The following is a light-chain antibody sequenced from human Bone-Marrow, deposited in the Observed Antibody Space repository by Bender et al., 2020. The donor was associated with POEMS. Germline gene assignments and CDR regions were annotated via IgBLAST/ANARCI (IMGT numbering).Light chain of an antibody. J-gene: IGLJ2*01. CDR2: EGN. V-gene: IGLV2-23*01. CDR3: CSYAGTYTWV. CDR1: SSDVGSYEL. Sequence: QSALSQPASVSGSPGQSITISCSGTSSDVGSYELLSWFQHHPGKAPKLLLYEGNKRPTGVSNRFTGSKSGNTASLTISGLQPEDEADYYCCSYAGTYTWVFGGGTKLTVL.